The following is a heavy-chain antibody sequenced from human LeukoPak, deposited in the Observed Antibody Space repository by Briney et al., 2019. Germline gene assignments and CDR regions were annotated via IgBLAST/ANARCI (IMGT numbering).Heavy chain of an antibody. Sequence: SETLSLTCTVSGGSISSDIYYWSWIRQPAGKGLEWIGRIYSGGSINYNPSLKSRVTISVDTSKNQFSPKLSSVTAADTAVYYCARGIAAAAELDYWGQGTLVTVSS. J-gene: IGHJ4*02. CDR1: GGSISSDIYY. D-gene: IGHD6-13*01. CDR2: IYSGGSI. V-gene: IGHV4-61*02. CDR3: ARGIAAAAELDY.